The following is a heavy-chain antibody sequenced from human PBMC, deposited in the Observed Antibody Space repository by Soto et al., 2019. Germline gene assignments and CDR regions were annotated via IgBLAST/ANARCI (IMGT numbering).Heavy chain of an antibody. J-gene: IGHJ6*02. V-gene: IGHV3-30*18. D-gene: IGHD2-2*01. CDR2: ISYDGSNK. CDR1: GFTFSSYG. Sequence: PGGSLRLSCAASGFTFSSYGMHWVRQAPGKGLEWVAVISYDGSNKYYADSVKGRFTISRDNSKNTLYLQMNSLRAEDTAVYYCAKDRRYCSSTSCYRYFYYYGMDVWGQGTTVTVSS. CDR3: AKDRRYCSSTSCYRYFYYYGMDV.